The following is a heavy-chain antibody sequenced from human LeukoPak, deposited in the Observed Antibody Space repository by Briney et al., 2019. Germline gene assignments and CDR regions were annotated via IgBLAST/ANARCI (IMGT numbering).Heavy chain of an antibody. CDR3: ARGGKTYYFDY. D-gene: IGHD3-16*01. CDR1: GFTFSSFA. V-gene: IGHV3-23*01. CDR2: ISGSGDIT. J-gene: IGHJ4*02. Sequence: PGGSLRLSCAASGFTFSSFAMSWIRQAPGKGLEWGSTISGSGDITHYADSVKGRFPISRDNSKNTLYVQMNRLRADDTAVYYCARGGKTYYFDYWGQGTLVTVSS.